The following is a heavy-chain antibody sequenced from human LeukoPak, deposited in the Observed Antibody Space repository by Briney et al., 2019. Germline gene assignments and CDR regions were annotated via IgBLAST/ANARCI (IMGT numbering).Heavy chain of an antibody. Sequence: ASVKVSCKASGYTFTNYYMHWVRQAPGQGLEWMGLINPTGTSTNYAQKFRGRVTMTRDTSTTTVYMELSSLRSEDTAVYYCAREESGGYFDYWGQGTLVTVSS. CDR2: INPTGTST. V-gene: IGHV1-46*01. CDR3: AREESGGYFDY. J-gene: IGHJ4*02. D-gene: IGHD2-8*02. CDR1: GYTFTNYY.